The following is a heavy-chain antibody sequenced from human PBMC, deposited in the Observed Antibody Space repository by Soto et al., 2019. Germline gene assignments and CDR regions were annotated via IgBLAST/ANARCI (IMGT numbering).Heavy chain of an antibody. V-gene: IGHV1-69*13. CDR3: AREGTSGYYPRFDY. J-gene: IGHJ4*02. CDR2: IIPIFGTA. D-gene: IGHD3-22*01. CDR1: GGTFSSYA. Sequence: SVKVSCKASGGTFSSYAISWVRQAPGQGLEWMGGIIPIFGTANYAQKFQGRVTITADESTSTAYMELSSLRSEDTAVYYCAREGTSGYYPRFDYWGQGTLVTVSS.